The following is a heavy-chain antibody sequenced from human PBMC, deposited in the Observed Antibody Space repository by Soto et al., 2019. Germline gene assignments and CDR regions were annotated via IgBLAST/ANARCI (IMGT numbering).Heavy chain of an antibody. Sequence: GGSLRLSCAASGFTFSSYGMHWVRQAPGKGLEWVAVISYDGSNKYYADSVKGRFTISRDNSKNTLYLQMNSLRAEDTAVYYCAKDYVDIVATIFASSDYYYGMDVWGQGTTVTVSS. V-gene: IGHV3-30*18. CDR2: ISYDGSNK. CDR3: AKDYVDIVATIFASSDYYYGMDV. J-gene: IGHJ6*02. D-gene: IGHD5-12*01. CDR1: GFTFSSYG.